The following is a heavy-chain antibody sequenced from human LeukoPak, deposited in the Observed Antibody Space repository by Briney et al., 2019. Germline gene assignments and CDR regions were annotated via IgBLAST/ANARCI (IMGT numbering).Heavy chain of an antibody. CDR3: AKGGAVVLSPFDY. Sequence: GGSLRLSCAASGFSFSSYAMIWVRQAPGKGLEWVSVISSSGESTYYADSLKGRFTVSRDNSKNTLSLQMNSLRAEDTAIYYCAKGGAVVLSPFDYWGQGTLVTVSS. CDR1: GFSFSSYA. V-gene: IGHV3-23*01. D-gene: IGHD2/OR15-2a*01. CDR2: ISSSGEST. J-gene: IGHJ4*02.